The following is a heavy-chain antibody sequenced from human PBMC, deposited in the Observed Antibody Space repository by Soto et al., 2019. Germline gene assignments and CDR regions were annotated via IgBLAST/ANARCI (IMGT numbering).Heavy chain of an antibody. V-gene: IGHV1-2*02. J-gene: IGHJ5*02. D-gene: IGHD3-16*02. CDR1: GYTFTGCY. CDR3: ARGRQKIVENWFDP. Sequence: ASVKVSCKASGYTFTGCYMHWVRQAPGQGLEWMGWINPNSGGTNYAQKFQGRVTMTRDTSISTAYMELSRLRSDDTAVYYCARGRQKIVENWFDPWGQGTLVTVSS. CDR2: INPNSGGT.